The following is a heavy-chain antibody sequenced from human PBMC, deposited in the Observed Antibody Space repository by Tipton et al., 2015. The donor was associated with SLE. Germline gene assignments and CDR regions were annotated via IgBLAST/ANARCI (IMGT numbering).Heavy chain of an antibody. CDR3: ARVWLNNAFDI. Sequence: TLSLTCNVSGVSISSPYWSWIRQPAGKGLGWIGRIYTSGATDDNPSLKSRVTMSVDMSKNQIFLKMTSVTAADSAVYFCARVWLNNAFDIWGQGTRVTVSS. CDR1: GVSISSPY. V-gene: IGHV4-4*07. CDR2: IYTSGAT. J-gene: IGHJ3*02. D-gene: IGHD2/OR15-2a*01.